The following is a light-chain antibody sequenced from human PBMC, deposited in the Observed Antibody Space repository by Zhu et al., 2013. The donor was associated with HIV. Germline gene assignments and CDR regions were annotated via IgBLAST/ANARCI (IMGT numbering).Light chain of an antibody. V-gene: IGKV3-15*01. Sequence: EIVLTQSPGTLSLSPGERVTLSCRASQSVSSNLAWYQQKPGQAPRLLIHGASTRATGISARFSGSGSGTEFTLTISSLESEDFAVYYCQQYNNWPPYTFGLGDQGGDQT. CDR1: QSVSSN. J-gene: IGKJ2*01. CDR2: GAS. CDR3: QQYNNWPPYT.